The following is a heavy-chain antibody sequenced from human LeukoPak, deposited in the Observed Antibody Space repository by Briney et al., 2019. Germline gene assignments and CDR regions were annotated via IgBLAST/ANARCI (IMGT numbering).Heavy chain of an antibody. V-gene: IGHV3-23*01. D-gene: IGHD6-13*01. CDR3: AKGAGPGIAAAGRVT. CDR2: ISGSGGST. Sequence: PGGSLRLSCAASGFTFSGYAMSWVRQAPGKGLEWVSAISGSGGSTYYADSVKGRFTISRDNSKNTLYLQMNSLRAEDTAVYYCAKGAGPGIAAAGRVTWGQGTLVTVSS. J-gene: IGHJ5*02. CDR1: GFTFSGYA.